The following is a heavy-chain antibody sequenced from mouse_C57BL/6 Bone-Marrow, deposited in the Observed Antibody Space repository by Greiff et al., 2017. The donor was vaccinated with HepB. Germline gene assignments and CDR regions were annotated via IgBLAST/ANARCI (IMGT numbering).Heavy chain of an antibody. CDR3: ASSYSNYPFAY. CDR1: GFSLTSYG. J-gene: IGHJ3*01. D-gene: IGHD2-5*01. CDR2: IWGVGST. Sequence: VKLVESGPGLVAPSQSLSITCTVSGFSLTSYGVDWVRQSPGKGLEWLGVIWGVGSTNYNSALKSRLSISKDNSKSQVFLKMNSLQTDDTAMYYCASSYSNYPFAYWGQGTLVTVSA. V-gene: IGHV2-6*01.